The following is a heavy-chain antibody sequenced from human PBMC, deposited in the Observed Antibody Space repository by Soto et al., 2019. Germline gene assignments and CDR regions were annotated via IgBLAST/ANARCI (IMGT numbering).Heavy chain of an antibody. V-gene: IGHV1-3*01. Sequence: VASVKVCCKASGYIFTNCAIHWVRQAPGQRLEWMGWINAGNGKTKYSQNFQGRVTITRDTSASIAYMEVSSLRSEDTAVYYCARDPGYSYGYNWGQGTLVTVSS. J-gene: IGHJ4*02. CDR1: GYIFTNCA. CDR3: ARDPGYSYGYN. CDR2: INAGNGKT. D-gene: IGHD5-18*01.